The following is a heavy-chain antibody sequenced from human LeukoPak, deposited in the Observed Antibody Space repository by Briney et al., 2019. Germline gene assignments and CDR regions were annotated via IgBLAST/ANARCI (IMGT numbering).Heavy chain of an antibody. CDR3: SKGQWLVEQTFDY. V-gene: IGHV3-30-3*01. D-gene: IGHD6-19*01. CDR2: ISSDGNNK. Sequence: GGSLRLSCAASGFSFSTFAMHWVRQAPGKGLEWVAVISSDGNNKYNADSVKGRFTISRDNSKNTLFLQMNSLRAEDTAVYYCSKGQWLVEQTFDYWGQGTLVTVSS. J-gene: IGHJ4*02. CDR1: GFSFSTFA.